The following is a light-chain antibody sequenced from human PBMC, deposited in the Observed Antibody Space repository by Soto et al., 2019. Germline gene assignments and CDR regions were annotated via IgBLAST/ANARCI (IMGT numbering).Light chain of an antibody. CDR2: DAS. J-gene: IGKJ1*01. CDR1: QSSRYW. CDR3: QQYNILST. V-gene: IGKV1-5*01. Sequence: DIQMTQSPSTLSASVGDRVTITCRASQSSRYWLAWYQQKPGKATKLLIYDASTLESGVPTRFSGSGSGTEFTLNISSLPPDDFATYYCQQYNILSTFGQGTKVDIK.